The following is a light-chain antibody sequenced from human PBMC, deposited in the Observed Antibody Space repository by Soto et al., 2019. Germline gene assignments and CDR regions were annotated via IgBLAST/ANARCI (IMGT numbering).Light chain of an antibody. CDR2: AAS. J-gene: IGKJ4*01. Sequence: DIQITQSPSAMSESVVDRVTITFLASQGISNYLAWFQQKPGKVPQRLTYAASSLQSGVPSRFSGSGSGTEFTLTINSLQPADFATYYCLQHFAYPLTCGGGTKGAIK. CDR1: QGISNY. CDR3: LQHFAYPLT. V-gene: IGKV1-17*03.